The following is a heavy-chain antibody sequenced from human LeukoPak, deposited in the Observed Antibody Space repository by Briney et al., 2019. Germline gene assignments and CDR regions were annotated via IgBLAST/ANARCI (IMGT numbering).Heavy chain of an antibody. V-gene: IGHV3-30-3*01. J-gene: IGHJ6*03. CDR2: ISYDGSNK. Sequence: PGRSLRLSCAASGFTFSSYAMHWVRQAPGKGLEWVAVISYDGSNKYYADSVKGRFTISRDNSKNTLYLQMNSLRAEDTAVYYCARDQGYYYYMDVWGKGTTVTVSS. CDR3: ARDQGYYYYMDV. CDR1: GFTFSSYA.